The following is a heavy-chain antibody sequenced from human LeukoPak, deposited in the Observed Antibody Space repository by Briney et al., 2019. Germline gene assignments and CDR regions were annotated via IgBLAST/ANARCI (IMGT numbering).Heavy chain of an antibody. CDR2: INHSGST. V-gene: IGHV4-34*01. Sequence: SETLSLTCTVSGGSISSYYWSWIRQPPGKGLEWIGEINHSGSTNYNPSLKSRVTISVDTSKNQFSLKLSSVTAADTAVYYCARGPYSSSWRRFDYWGQGTLVTVSS. D-gene: IGHD6-13*01. J-gene: IGHJ4*02. CDR3: ARGPYSSSWRRFDY. CDR1: GGSISSYY.